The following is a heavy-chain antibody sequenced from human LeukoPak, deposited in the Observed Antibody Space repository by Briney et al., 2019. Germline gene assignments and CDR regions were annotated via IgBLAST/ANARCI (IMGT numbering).Heavy chain of an antibody. V-gene: IGHV3-30-3*02. CDR1: GFTFSSYA. CDR2: ISYDGSNK. D-gene: IGHD1-20*01. CDR3: AKHFGITGTTKDAFDI. J-gene: IGHJ3*02. Sequence: PGGSLRLSCAASGFTFSSYAMHWVRQAPGKGLEWVAVISYDGSNKYYADSVKGRLTISRDNSKNMLYLQMSSLRADDTAVYYCAKHFGITGTTKDAFDIWGQGTMVTVSS.